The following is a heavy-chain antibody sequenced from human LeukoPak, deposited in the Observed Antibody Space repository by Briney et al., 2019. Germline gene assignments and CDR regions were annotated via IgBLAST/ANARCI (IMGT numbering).Heavy chain of an antibody. CDR2: ISYDGSNK. CDR3: ARDGDYGDYGSVDY. J-gene: IGHJ4*02. V-gene: IGHV3-30-3*01. D-gene: IGHD4-17*01. CDR1: GFTFSSYA. Sequence: GRSLRLSCAASGFTFSSYAMHWVRQAPGKGLEWVAFISYDGSNKYYAASVKGRFTISRDNSKNTLYLQMNSLRAEDTAVYYCARDGDYGDYGSVDYWGQGTLVTVSS.